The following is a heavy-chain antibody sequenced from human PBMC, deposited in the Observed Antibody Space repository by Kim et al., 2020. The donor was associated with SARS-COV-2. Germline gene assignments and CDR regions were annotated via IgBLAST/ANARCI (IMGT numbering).Heavy chain of an antibody. J-gene: IGHJ5*02. V-gene: IGHV4-4*06. Sequence: YNPSLKSRVTMSVDTSRNQFTLQFTSVTAADTAVYYCVREGDTNWFDPWGPGILVTVSS. D-gene: IGHD3-16*01. CDR3: VREGDTNWFDP.